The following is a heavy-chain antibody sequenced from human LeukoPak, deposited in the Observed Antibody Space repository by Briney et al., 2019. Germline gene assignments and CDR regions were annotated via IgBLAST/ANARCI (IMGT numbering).Heavy chain of an antibody. CDR3: ARSMVTIPIPGGY. J-gene: IGHJ4*02. CDR1: GFTFSSYN. Sequence: GGSLRLSCAASGFTFSSYNMNWVRQAPGKGLEWVSSITSSSIYKYYADSMKGRFTISRDNAKNSLYLQMNSLRAEDTAVYYCARSMVTIPIPGGYWGQGTLVTVSS. D-gene: IGHD5-24*01. CDR2: ITSSSIYK. V-gene: IGHV3-21*01.